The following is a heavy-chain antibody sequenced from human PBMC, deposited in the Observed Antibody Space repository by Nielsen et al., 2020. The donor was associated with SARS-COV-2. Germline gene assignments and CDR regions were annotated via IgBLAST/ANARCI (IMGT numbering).Heavy chain of an antibody. CDR3: ARDRQGYNYYYGMDV. V-gene: IGHV4-61*08. D-gene: IGHD5-24*01. CDR2: IYYSGST. J-gene: IGHJ6*02. CDR1: GFSLSTSGMC. Sequence: SGPTLVKPTQTLTLTCTFSGFSLSTSGMCVSWIRQPPGKGLEWIGYIYYSGSTNYNPSLKSRVTISVDTSANQFSLRLNSVTAADTAQYYCARDRQGYNYYYGMDVWGQGTTVTVS.